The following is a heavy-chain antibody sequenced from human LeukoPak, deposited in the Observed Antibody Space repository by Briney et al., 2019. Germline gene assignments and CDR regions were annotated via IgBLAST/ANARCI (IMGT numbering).Heavy chain of an antibody. CDR1: GFSLGSYG. J-gene: IGHJ3*01. V-gene: IGHV3-30*18. CDR2: ISYDGNTI. D-gene: IGHD1-26*01. Sequence: GRSLRLSCAASGFSLGSYGMHWVRQAPGKGLEWLTVISYDGNTIYYADSVKGRFTISRDNSKNTLYLQMNSLRIEDTAVYYCAKYLSVEGAHDSFDVWGQGTMVTVSS. CDR3: AKYLSVEGAHDSFDV.